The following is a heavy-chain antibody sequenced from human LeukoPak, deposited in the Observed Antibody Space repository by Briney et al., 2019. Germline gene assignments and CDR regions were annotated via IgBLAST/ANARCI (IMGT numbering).Heavy chain of an antibody. CDR2: IYYSGST. Sequence: SETLSLTCTVSGGSISSSSYYWGWIRQPPGKGLEWIGSIYYSGSTYYNPSLKSRVTISVDTSKNQFSLKLSSVTAADTAVYYCARHRWDGTFNFDYWGQGTLVPVSS. D-gene: IGHD1-1*01. J-gene: IGHJ4*02. V-gene: IGHV4-39*01. CDR3: ARHRWDGTFNFDY. CDR1: GGSISSSSYY.